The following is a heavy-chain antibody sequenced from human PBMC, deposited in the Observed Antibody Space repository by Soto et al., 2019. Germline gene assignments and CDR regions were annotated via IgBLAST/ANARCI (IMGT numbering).Heavy chain of an antibody. J-gene: IGHJ4*02. Sequence: XGTLSLTCTVSGGSISSSSYYGGWIRQSPGKGLEWIGSIYYSGSTYYNPSLKSRVTISVDTSKNQFSLKLSSVTAADTAVYYCARHHSQLRFLESNFDYWGQGTLVTVSS. CDR1: GGSISSSSYY. D-gene: IGHD3-3*01. V-gene: IGHV4-39*01. CDR2: IYYSGST. CDR3: ARHHSQLRFLESNFDY.